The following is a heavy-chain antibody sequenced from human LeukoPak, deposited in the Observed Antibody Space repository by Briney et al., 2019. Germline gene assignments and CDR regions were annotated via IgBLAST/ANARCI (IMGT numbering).Heavy chain of an antibody. Sequence: GGSLGLSCAASGFTFSSYGMSWVRQAPGKGLEWVSAISGSGGSTYYADSVKGRFTISRDNSKNTLYLQMNSLRAEDTAVYYCARDRSHQRRFHSSREENWFDPWGQGTLVTVSS. CDR2: ISGSGGST. CDR1: GFTFSSYG. J-gene: IGHJ5*02. D-gene: IGHD6-13*01. CDR3: ARDRSHQRRFHSSREENWFDP. V-gene: IGHV3-23*01.